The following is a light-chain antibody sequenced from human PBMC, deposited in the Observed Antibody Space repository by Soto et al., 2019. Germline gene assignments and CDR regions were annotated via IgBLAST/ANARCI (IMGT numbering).Light chain of an antibody. CDR1: NIGSKS. CDR3: QVWYSSSDHQWV. Sequence: SYELTQPPSVSVAPGKTARITCGGNNIGSKSVHWYQQKPGQAPVLVIYYDSDRPSGIPERFSGSNSGNTATLTISRVEAGDEADYYCQVWYSSSDHQWVFGGGTKLTVL. CDR2: YDS. J-gene: IGLJ2*01. V-gene: IGLV3-21*04.